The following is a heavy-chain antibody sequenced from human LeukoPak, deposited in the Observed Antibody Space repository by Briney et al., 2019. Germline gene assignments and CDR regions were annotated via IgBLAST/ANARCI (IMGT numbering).Heavy chain of an antibody. CDR2: ISGSGGST. D-gene: IGHD3-22*01. J-gene: IGHJ4*02. CDR3: ARVYYYDSSGYAPTPYYFDY. CDR1: GFTFSSYA. Sequence: GGSLRLSCAASGFTFSSYAMSWVRQAPGKGLEWVSAISGSGGSTYYADSVKGRFTISRDNSKNTLYLQMNSLRAEDTAVYYCARVYYYDSSGYAPTPYYFDYWGQGTLVTVSS. V-gene: IGHV3-23*01.